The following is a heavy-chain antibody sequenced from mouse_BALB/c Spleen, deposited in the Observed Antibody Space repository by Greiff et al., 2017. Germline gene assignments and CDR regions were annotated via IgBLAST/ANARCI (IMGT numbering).Heavy chain of an antibody. J-gene: IGHJ4*01. V-gene: IGHV1-7*01. D-gene: IGHD1-1*01. CDR1: GYTFTSYW. Sequence: VKLMESGAELAKPGASVKMSCKASGYTFTSYWMHWVKQRPGQGLEWIGYINPSTGYTEYNQKFKDKATLTADKSSSTAYMQLSSLTSEDSAVYYCARTRNYYGSSLYAMDYWGQGTSVTVSS. CDR2: INPSTGYT. CDR3: ARTRNYYGSSLYAMDY.